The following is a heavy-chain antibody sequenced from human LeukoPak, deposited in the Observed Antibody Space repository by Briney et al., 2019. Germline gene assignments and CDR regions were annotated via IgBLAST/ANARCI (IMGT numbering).Heavy chain of an antibody. CDR1: GFTIGPYA. CDR2: IKADGSGT. V-gene: IGHV3-43*02. J-gene: IGHJ6*02. D-gene: IGHD2/OR15-2a*01. Sequence: GGALRLSCEASGFTIGPYAMYWVRQGSGRGLEWVAVIKADGSGTFADSVRGRFTTSRDNSKNSLYLQMNSLTSEDTALYYCATWAFYHNLDVWGHGTTVIVSS. CDR3: ATWAFYHNLDV.